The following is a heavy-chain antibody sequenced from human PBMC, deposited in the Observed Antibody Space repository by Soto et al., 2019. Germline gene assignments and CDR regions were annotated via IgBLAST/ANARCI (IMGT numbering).Heavy chain of an antibody. CDR3: GRVFFGAGRQDYYYYYALDV. D-gene: IGHD3-10*01. CDR1: GGTFSASA. Sequence: SLKVSCKASGGTFSASAISWLRQAPGQGLEWLGGIIPTLLTTNYAQKIQGRVTITADESTNTAYMELSSLRSDDTAVYFCGRVFFGAGRQDYYYYYALDVWGQGTTVTVSS. V-gene: IGHV1-69*13. CDR2: IIPTLLTT. J-gene: IGHJ6*02.